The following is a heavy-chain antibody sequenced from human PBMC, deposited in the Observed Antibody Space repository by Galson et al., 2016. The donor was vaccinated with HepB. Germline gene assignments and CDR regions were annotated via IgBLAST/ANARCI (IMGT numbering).Heavy chain of an antibody. Sequence: SLRLSCATAGFTFSGYNMNWVRQAPGRRLEWGSYIDSGSTTIFYADSVKGRFTISRDNAKNSLYLQINSLRAEDTALYYCVRESPGVSSYGSVDYWGQGTLVTVSS. CDR1: GFTFSGYN. D-gene: IGHD5-18*01. CDR2: IDSGSTTI. J-gene: IGHJ4*02. V-gene: IGHV3-48*03. CDR3: VRESPGVSSYGSVDY.